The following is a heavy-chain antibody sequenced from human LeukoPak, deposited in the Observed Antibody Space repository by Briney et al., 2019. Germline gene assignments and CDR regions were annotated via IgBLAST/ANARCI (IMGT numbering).Heavy chain of an antibody. CDR3: AEEYSSPYYYYMDV. J-gene: IGHJ6*03. CDR1: GGSISSYY. D-gene: IGHD6-13*01. CDR2: IYTSGST. V-gene: IGHV4-4*07. Sequence: SETLSLTCTVSGGSISSYYWSWIRQPAGKGLEWIGRIYTSGSTNYNPSLKSRVTMSVDTSKNQFSLKLSSVTAADTAVYYCAEEYSSPYYYYMDVWGKGTTATVSS.